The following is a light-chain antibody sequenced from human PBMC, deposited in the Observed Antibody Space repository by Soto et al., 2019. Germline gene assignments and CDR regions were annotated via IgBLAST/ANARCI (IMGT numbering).Light chain of an antibody. CDR3: QQYNSYSWT. CDR1: QGVRSY. Sequence: THTPSSISASIGDRVTITRRASQGVRSYLAWFQQRPGKAPKLLIYDAASLESGVPSRFSGSGSGTEFTLTISSLQQDDVATDYCQQYNSYSWTFAQGTKVDVK. V-gene: IGKV1-5*01. CDR2: DAA. J-gene: IGKJ1*01.